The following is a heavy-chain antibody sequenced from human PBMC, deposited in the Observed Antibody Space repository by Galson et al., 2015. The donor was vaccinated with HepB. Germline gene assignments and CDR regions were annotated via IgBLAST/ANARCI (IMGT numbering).Heavy chain of an antibody. CDR3: ARGVTTEYYFDY. CDR2: ISSGSSYI. D-gene: IGHD4-11*01. CDR1: GFTFSSYS. V-gene: IGHV3-21*01. Sequence: SLRLSCAASGFTFSSYSMNWVRQAPGKGLEWVSSISSGSSYIYYADSVKGRFTISRDNAKNSLYLQMNSLRAEDTAVYYCARGVTTEYYFDYWGQGTLVTVSS. J-gene: IGHJ4*02.